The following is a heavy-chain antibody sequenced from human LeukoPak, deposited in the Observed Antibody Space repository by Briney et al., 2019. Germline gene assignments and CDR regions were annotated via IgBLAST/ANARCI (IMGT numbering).Heavy chain of an antibody. CDR3: AARRHEYCSSTSCSDV. CDR1: GFTFSDYY. D-gene: IGHD2-2*01. V-gene: IGHV3-11*01. J-gene: IGHJ6*04. Sequence: GGSLRLSCAASGFTFSDYYMSWIRQAPGKGLEWVSYISSSGSTIYYADSVKGRFTISRDNAKNSLYLQMNSLRAEDTAVHYCAARRHEYCSSTSCSDVWGKGTTVTVSS. CDR2: ISSSGSTI.